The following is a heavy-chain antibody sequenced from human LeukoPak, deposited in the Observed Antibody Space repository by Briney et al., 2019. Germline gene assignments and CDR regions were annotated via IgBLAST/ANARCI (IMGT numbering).Heavy chain of an antibody. V-gene: IGHV3-66*02. D-gene: IGHD6-13*01. CDR1: GFTVSSNY. Sequence: GGSLRLSCAASGFTVSSNYMSWVRQAPGKGLEWVSVIYSDGSTYYADSVKGRFTISRDNSKNTLYLQMNSLRAEDTAVYYCAREAAAAGFDYWGQGTLVTVSS. J-gene: IGHJ4*02. CDR3: AREAAAAGFDY. CDR2: IYSDGST.